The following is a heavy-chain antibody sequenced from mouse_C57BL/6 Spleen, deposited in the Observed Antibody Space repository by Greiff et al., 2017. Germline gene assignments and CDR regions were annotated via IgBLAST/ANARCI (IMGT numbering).Heavy chain of an antibody. Sequence: QVQLQQSGAELVRPGASVKLSCKASGYTFTDYYINWVKQRPGQGLEWIARIYPGSGNTYYNEKFKGKATLTAEKASSTAYMQLSSLTSEDSAVYFCAREVTTVVATKAMDYWGQGTSLTVSS. V-gene: IGHV1-76*01. J-gene: IGHJ4*01. CDR3: AREVTTVVATKAMDY. CDR2: IYPGSGNT. CDR1: GYTFTDYY. D-gene: IGHD1-1*01.